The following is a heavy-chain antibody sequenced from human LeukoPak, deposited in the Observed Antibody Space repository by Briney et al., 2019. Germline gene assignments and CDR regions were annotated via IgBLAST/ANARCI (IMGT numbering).Heavy chain of an antibody. D-gene: IGHD2-2*01. CDR2: ITAYNGNT. V-gene: IGHV1-18*01. J-gene: IGHJ3*02. CDR1: GYTFNNYG. CDR3: ARLRVVVPAATSDDAFDI. Sequence: GASVKVSCKASGYTFNNYGINWVRQAPGQGLEWMGWITAYNGNTNYAQNVQGRVTMTTDTSTSTAYMELRSLRSDDTAVYYCARLRVVVPAATSDDAFDIWGQGTMVTVSS.